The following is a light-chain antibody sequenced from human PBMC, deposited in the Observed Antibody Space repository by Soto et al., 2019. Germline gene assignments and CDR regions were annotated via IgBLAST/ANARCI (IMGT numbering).Light chain of an antibody. Sequence: EIVLTQSPATLSLSPGERATLSCRASQSVSSYLAWYQQKPGQAPRLLIYDASNRAIGIPARFSGSGSGADFTLTISSLEPEDFAVYYCQQRSDWPPLTFGGGTKVEIK. CDR2: DAS. J-gene: IGKJ4*01. V-gene: IGKV3-11*01. CDR3: QQRSDWPPLT. CDR1: QSVSSY.